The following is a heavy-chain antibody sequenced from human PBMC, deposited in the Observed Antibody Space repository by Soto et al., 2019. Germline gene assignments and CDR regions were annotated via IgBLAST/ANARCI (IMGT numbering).Heavy chain of an antibody. Sequence: ASVKVSCKASGFTFTSSAVQWVRQARGQRLEWIGWIVVGSGNTNYAQKFQERVTITRDMSTSTAYMELSSLRSEDTAVYYCARDRTRADYYDSSGYYSYYYGMDVWGQGTTVT. J-gene: IGHJ6*02. D-gene: IGHD3-22*01. CDR1: GFTFTSSA. V-gene: IGHV1-58*01. CDR3: ARDRTRADYYDSSGYYSYYYGMDV. CDR2: IVVGSGNT.